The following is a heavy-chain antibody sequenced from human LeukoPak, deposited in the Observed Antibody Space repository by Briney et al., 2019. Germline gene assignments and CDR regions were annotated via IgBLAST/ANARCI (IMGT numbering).Heavy chain of an antibody. CDR2: IRWNSRSI. CDR3: ARTAYCGGDCLFSLYYFDC. V-gene: IGHV3-9*01. D-gene: IGHD2-21*02. J-gene: IGHJ4*02. Sequence: QAGGSLRLSCAASGFTFDDYAMHWARQAPGKGLEWVSCIRWNSRSIGYADSVKGRFTISRDYAKNILYLQMNRLRAEDTAVYYCARTAYCGGDCLFSLYYFDCWGQGTQVTVSS. CDR1: GFTFDDYA.